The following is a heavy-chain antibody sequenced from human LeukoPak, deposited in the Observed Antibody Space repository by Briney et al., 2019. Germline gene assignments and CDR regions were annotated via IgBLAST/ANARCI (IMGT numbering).Heavy chain of an antibody. V-gene: IGHV1-18*01. CDR3: ATPGIVYYYDSSGYYGY. CDR2: ISAYNGNT. Sequence: ASVKVSCKASGYTFTNYAISWVRQAPGQGLEWMGWISAYNGNTNYAQKLQGRVTMTTDASTSTAYMELSSLRSEDTAVYYCATPGIVYYYDSSGYYGYWGQGTLVTVSS. D-gene: IGHD3-22*01. CDR1: GYTFTNYA. J-gene: IGHJ4*02.